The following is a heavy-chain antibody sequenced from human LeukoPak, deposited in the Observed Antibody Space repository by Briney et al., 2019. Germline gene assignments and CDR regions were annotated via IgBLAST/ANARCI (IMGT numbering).Heavy chain of an antibody. D-gene: IGHD1-26*01. V-gene: IGHV4-4*07. CDR2: IYTSGST. J-gene: IGHJ4*02. CDR3: ARDRGTYGLDY. CDR1: GGSSSSYY. Sequence: SETLSLTCTVSGGSSSSYYWSWIRQPAGKGLEWIGRIYTSGSTNYNPSLKSRVTMLVDTSKNQFSLKLSSVTPADTAVYYCARDRGTYGLDYWGQGTLVTVSS.